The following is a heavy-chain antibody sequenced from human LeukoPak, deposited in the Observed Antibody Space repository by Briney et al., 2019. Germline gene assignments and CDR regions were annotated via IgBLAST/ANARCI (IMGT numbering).Heavy chain of an antibody. J-gene: IGHJ6*02. CDR3: ARYQLQRYYCYCYGMDV. CDR2: INHSGST. Sequence: SETLSLTCAVYGGSFSGYYWSWIRQPPGKGLEWIGEINHSGSTNYNPSLKSRVTISVDTSKNQFSLKLSSVTAADTAVYYCARYQLQRYYCYCYGMDVWGQGTTVTVSS. D-gene: IGHD2-2*01. CDR1: GGSFSGYY. V-gene: IGHV4-34*01.